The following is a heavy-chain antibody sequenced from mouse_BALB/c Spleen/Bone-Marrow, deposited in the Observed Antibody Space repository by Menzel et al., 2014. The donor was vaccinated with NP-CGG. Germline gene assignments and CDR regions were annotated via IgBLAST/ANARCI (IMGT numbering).Heavy chain of an antibody. CDR1: GFTFTDYY. CDR2: IRNKANGYTT. D-gene: IGHD1-1*01. Sequence: DVQLVESGGGLVQPGGSLRLSCATSGFTFTDYYMSWVRQPPGKALEWLGFIRNKANGYTTEYSASVKGRFTIPRDNSQSILYLQMNTLRAEDSATYYCARGWITTGFAYWGQGTLVTVSA. J-gene: IGHJ3*01. CDR3: ARGWITTGFAY. V-gene: IGHV7-3*02.